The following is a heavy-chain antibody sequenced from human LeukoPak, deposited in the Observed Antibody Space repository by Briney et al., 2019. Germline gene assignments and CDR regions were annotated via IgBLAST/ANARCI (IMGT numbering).Heavy chain of an antibody. J-gene: IGHJ4*02. CDR2: INPKRGGT. V-gene: IGHV1-2*02. D-gene: IGHD2-2*01. CDR1: GYTFTGHY. CDR3: ARVNGYCTSTSCHDY. Sequence: ASVKVSCKTSGYTFTGHYMHWVRQAPGQGLEWMGWINPKRGGTKYAQRFQGRVTMTRDTSISTAYMELSSLRSDDTAVYYCARVNGYCTSTSCHDYWGQGTLVTVSS.